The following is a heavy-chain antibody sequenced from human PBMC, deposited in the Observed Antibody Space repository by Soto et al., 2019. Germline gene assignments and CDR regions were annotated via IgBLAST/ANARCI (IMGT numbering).Heavy chain of an antibody. Sequence: EVLVVESGGGLVQPGGSLRLSCEASGFTFSNFWMTWVRQAPGKGLEWVANIKNDGSEENYLDSVKGRFTISRDNTKNLVYLQMNRLRAEDTAVYYCARSGRDGYNPWGQGTLVTVSS. D-gene: IGHD5-12*01. J-gene: IGHJ5*02. CDR1: GFTFSNFW. CDR3: ARSGRDGYNP. V-gene: IGHV3-7*01. CDR2: IKNDGSEE.